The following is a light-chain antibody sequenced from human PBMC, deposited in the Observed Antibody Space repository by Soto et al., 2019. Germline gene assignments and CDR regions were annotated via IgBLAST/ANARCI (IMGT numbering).Light chain of an antibody. J-gene: IGLJ2*01. V-gene: IGLV3-1*01. CDR2: QDN. CDR3: QAWDRSSVF. CDR1: RLGDKY. Sequence: SSELTQPTSASVSPGQTASITCSGHRLGDKYVSWHQQKPDQSPLLVIYQDNARPSGIPERFSGSNSGDTATLIISGTQAMDEADYYCQAWDRSSVFFGGGTKVTVL.